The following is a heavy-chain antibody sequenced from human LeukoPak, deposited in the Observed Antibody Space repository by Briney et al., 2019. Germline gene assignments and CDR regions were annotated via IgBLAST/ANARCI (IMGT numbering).Heavy chain of an antibody. D-gene: IGHD6-19*01. J-gene: IGHJ5*02. V-gene: IGHV4-38-2*01. CDR2: INHYGTA. CDR1: GDSISNDYY. Sequence: SETLSLTCAVSGDSISNDYYWGWIRQPPGKGLEWIGSINHYGTAYYNPSLKSRVIISVVTSKNQFSLKLISVTATDTAVYYCARAYTKTTGLAVPWGAWGQGTLITVSS. CDR3: ARAYTKTTGLAVPWGA.